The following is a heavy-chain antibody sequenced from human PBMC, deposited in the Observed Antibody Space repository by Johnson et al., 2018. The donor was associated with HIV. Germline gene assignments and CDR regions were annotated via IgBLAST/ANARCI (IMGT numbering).Heavy chain of an antibody. J-gene: IGHJ3*02. CDR3: ASIDAFDI. V-gene: IGHV3-66*02. CDR2: IYSGGST. CDR1: GFTVSSNY. Sequence: MQLVESGGGLVKPGGSLRLSCAASGFTVSSNYMSWVRQAPGKGLEWVSVIYSGGSTYYADSVKGRFTISRDNSKNTLYLQMNSLRAEDTAVYYCASIDAFDIWGQGTMVTVSS.